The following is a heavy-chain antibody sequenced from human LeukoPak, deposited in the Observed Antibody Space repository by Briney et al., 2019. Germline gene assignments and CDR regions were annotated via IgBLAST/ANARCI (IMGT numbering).Heavy chain of an antibody. Sequence: PSETLSLTCAVYGGSSSDYYWSWIRQTPGKGLEWIGEINHRGSTSYNSSLKSRVTISVDTSKNQCSLKLSSVTTADTAVYYCASFGVEGITIFGVVPSPSWGQGTVVTVSS. CDR1: GGSSSDYY. CDR3: ASFGVEGITIFGVVPSPS. CDR2: INHRGST. J-gene: IGHJ4*02. V-gene: IGHV4-34*01. D-gene: IGHD3-3*01.